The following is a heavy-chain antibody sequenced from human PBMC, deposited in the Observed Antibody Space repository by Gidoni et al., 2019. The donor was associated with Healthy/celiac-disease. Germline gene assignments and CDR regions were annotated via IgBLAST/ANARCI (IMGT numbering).Heavy chain of an antibody. J-gene: IGHJ4*02. CDR3: ARGPRWSGQADY. Sequence: QVQLQQWGAGLLKPSETLSLTCAVYGGSFSGYYWSWIRQPPGKGLEWIGEINHSGSTNYNPSLKSRVTISVDTSKNQFSLKLSSVTAADTAVYYCARGPRWSGQADYWGQGTLVTVSS. V-gene: IGHV4-34*01. CDR1: GGSFSGYY. CDR2: INHSGST. D-gene: IGHD3-3*01.